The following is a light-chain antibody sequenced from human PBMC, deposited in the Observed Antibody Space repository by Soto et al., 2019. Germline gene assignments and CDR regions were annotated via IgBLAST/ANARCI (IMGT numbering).Light chain of an antibody. V-gene: IGLV1-40*01. J-gene: IGLJ1*01. CDR2: GNT. Sequence: HSALTQPPSVSGAPLQRVTISCTGSSSNIGSTYDVQWYQQLPGTAPKLLIHGNTNRPSGVPDRFSGSKSGTSASLAITGLQADDEADYYCQSYDDSMSVHYVFGTGTKVTVL. CDR1: SSNIGSTYD. CDR3: QSYDDSMSVHYV.